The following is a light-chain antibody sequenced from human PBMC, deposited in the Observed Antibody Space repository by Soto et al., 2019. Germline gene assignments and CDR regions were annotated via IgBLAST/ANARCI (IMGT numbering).Light chain of an antibody. Sequence: QMTQSLSTLSASVGGRFTITCRASQSVSTLLAWYQQKPGKAPKLLIYKASSLESGVPSRFSGSGSGTEFTLTISSLQTDDFATYYCQQYNSYSWTFGQGTKVDIK. CDR1: QSVSTL. CDR2: KAS. J-gene: IGKJ1*01. V-gene: IGKV1-5*03. CDR3: QQYNSYSWT.